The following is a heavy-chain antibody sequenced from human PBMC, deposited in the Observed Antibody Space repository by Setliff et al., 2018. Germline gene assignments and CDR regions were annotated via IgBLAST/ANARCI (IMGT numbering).Heavy chain of an antibody. V-gene: IGHV1-18*01. Sequence: ASVKVSCKASGLTFTTFSISWVRQAPGQGLEWMGWITNYNGKTDYAQKFQDRVILTTDTSTNTAYMELRNLRPDDKAIHYCATRTPVTFSGVVTTVWGQGSLVTVSS. D-gene: IGHD3-3*01. CDR3: ATRTPVTFSGVVTTV. CDR2: ITNYNGKT. CDR1: GLTFTTFS. J-gene: IGHJ4*02.